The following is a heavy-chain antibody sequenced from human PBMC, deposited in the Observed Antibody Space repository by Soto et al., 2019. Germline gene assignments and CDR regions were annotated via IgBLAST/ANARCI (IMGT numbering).Heavy chain of an antibody. CDR3: ARGGYDVWSGTYYYYGMDV. D-gene: IGHD3-3*01. Sequence: QVQLVQSGAEVKKPGASVKVSCKASGYTFTSYDINWVRQATGQGLEWRGWMNPNSGNTGYAQKFQGRVTITRNTSISTAYMELSSLRSEDTAVYYCARGGYDVWSGTYYYYGMDVWGQGPTVTVSS. J-gene: IGHJ6*02. V-gene: IGHV1-8*01. CDR2: MNPNSGNT. CDR1: GYTFTSYD.